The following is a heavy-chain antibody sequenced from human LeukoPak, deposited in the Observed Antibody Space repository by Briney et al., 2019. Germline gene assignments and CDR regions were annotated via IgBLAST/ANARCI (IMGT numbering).Heavy chain of an antibody. CDR3: ARGRRSSAPGVFDY. CDR2: ISSSGSII. Sequence: PGGSLRLSCAASGFTFSDYYMSWIRQAPGKGLEWVSYISSSGSIIYYADSVKGRFTISRDNTKNSLYLQMNSLRAEDTAVYYCARGRRSSAPGVFDYWGQGTLVTVSS. J-gene: IGHJ4*02. CDR1: GFTFSDYY. D-gene: IGHD2-15*01. V-gene: IGHV3-11*04.